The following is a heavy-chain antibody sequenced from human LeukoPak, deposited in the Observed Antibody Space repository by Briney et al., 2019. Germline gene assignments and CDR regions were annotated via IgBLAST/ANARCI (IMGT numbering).Heavy chain of an antibody. V-gene: IGHV5-51*01. CDR1: GYSFTSHW. J-gene: IGHJ4*02. CDR3: ATTTTRGIPHYFDY. CDR2: IYPGDSDT. Sequence: GESLWISCKGSGYSFTSHWIAWVREMPGKGLGCMGIIYPGDSDTRYSPSFQGHGTISADKSISTAYLQWSSLKASDTGIYYCATTTTRGIPHYFDYWGQGTLVTVSS. D-gene: IGHD1-1*01.